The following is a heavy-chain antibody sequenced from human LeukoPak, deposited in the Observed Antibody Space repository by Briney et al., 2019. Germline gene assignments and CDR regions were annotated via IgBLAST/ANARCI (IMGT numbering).Heavy chain of an antibody. CDR2: ISAYNGNT. J-gene: IGHJ4*02. CDR1: GGTFSSYA. CDR3: ARGPTYYDSSGYSL. D-gene: IGHD3-22*01. Sequence: GASVKVSCKASGGTFSSYAISWVRQAPGQGLEWMGWISAYNGNTNYAQKLQGRVTMTTDTSTSTAYMELRSLRSDDTAVYYCARGPTYYDSSGYSLWGQGTLVTVSS. V-gene: IGHV1-18*01.